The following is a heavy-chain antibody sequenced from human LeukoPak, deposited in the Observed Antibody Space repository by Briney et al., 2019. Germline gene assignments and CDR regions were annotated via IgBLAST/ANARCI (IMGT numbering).Heavy chain of an antibody. V-gene: IGHV1-69*01. CDR2: IIPIFGAA. CDR3: ARDYCSSTSCLFDY. D-gene: IGHD2-2*01. CDR1: GGTFSSYA. Sequence: SVKVSCKASGGTFSSYAISWVRQAPGQGLEWMGGIIPIFGAANYAQKFQGRVTITADESTSTAYMELSSLRSEDTAVYYCARDYCSSTSCLFDYWGQGTLVTVSS. J-gene: IGHJ4*02.